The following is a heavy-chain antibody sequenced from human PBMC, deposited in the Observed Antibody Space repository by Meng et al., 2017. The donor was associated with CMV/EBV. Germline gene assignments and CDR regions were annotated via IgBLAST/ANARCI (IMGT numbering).Heavy chain of an antibody. CDR1: GYTFIDFH. J-gene: IGHJ4*02. CDR2: MNPNSGNT. Sequence: VSVKVSCKTSGYTFIDFHMHWVRQAPGQGLEWMGWMNPNSGNTGYAQKFQGRVTMTRNTSISTAYMELSSLRSEDTAVYYCARVSRVCSSTSCYIRYYFDYWGQGTLVTVSS. D-gene: IGHD2-2*02. V-gene: IGHV1-8*02. CDR3: ARVSRVCSSTSCYIRYYFDY.